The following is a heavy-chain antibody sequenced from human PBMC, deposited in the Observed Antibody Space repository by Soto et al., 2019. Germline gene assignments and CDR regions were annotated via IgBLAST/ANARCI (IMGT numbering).Heavy chain of an antibody. D-gene: IGHD3-22*01. CDR2: INTSSGST. CDR3: ARGLIYDSSGYYFDC. Sequence: ASVKVSCKASGYTFTSYYIHWVRQAPGQGLEWMGIINTSSGSTTYAQKFQGRVTMTRDTSTSTVYMELSSLRSEDTALYYCARGLIYDSSGYYFDCWGQGTLVTVSS. CDR1: GYTFTSYY. V-gene: IGHV1-46*01. J-gene: IGHJ4*02.